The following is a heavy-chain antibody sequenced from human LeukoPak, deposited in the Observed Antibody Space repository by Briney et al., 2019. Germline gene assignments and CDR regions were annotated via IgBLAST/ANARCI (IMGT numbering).Heavy chain of an antibody. V-gene: IGHV3-48*03. J-gene: IGHJ3*02. CDR3: AREEVVADAFDI. D-gene: IGHD2-15*01. CDR1: GFTFSTYE. CDR2: ISHNGNTI. Sequence: GGSLRLSCAASGFTFSTYEMNWVRQAPGKGLEWISYISHNGNTIYYADSVKGRFTISRDNSKNTLYLQMGSLRAEDMAVYYCAREEVVADAFDIWGQGTMVTVSS.